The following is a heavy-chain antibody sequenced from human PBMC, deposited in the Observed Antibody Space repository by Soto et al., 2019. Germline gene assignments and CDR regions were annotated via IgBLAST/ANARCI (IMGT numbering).Heavy chain of an antibody. D-gene: IGHD3-9*01. Sequence: EVQLLESGGGLVQPGGSLRLSCAASGFTFSNYAMSWVRQAPGKGLEWVSGISGSGSSTYYADSVKGRFTISRDNSKNRQYLQMSSLSAEDTAVYYCAKDLRSYDVLTGYCDYWGQGTLVTVSS. V-gene: IGHV3-23*01. CDR3: AKDLRSYDVLTGYCDY. CDR2: ISGSGSST. CDR1: GFTFSNYA. J-gene: IGHJ4*02.